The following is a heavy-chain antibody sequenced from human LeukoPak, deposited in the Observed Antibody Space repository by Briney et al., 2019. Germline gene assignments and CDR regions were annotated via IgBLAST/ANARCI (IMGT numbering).Heavy chain of an antibody. CDR1: GFTFSSYA. J-gene: IGHJ4*02. CDR2: ISGSGGST. CDR3: AREGYYDSSGYFNY. D-gene: IGHD3-22*01. V-gene: IGHV3-23*01. Sequence: GESLRLSCAASGFTFSSYAMSWVRQAPGKGLEWVSAISGSGGSTYYADSVKGRFTISRDNSKNTLYLQMNSLRAEDTAVYYCAREGYYDSSGYFNYWGQGTLVTVSS.